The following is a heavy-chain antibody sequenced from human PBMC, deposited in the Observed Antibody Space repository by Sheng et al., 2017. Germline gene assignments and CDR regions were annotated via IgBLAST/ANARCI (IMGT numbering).Heavy chain of an antibody. CDR2: IYYSGST. V-gene: IGHV4-39*07. CDR3: AGGIVVVPAAIGYAFDI. J-gene: IGHJ3*02. D-gene: IGHD2-2*01. CDR1: GGSISSSSYY. Sequence: QLQLQESGPGLVKPSETLSLTCTVSGGSISSSSYYWGWIRQPPGKGLEWIGSIYYSGSTYYNPSLKSRVTISVDTSKNQFSLKLSSVTAADTAVYYCAGGIVVVPAAIGYAFDIWGQGDNGHRL.